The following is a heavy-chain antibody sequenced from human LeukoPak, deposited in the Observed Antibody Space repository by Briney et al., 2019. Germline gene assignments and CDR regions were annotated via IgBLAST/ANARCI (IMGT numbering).Heavy chain of an antibody. J-gene: IGHJ6*04. CDR1: GFTFSSYA. Sequence: GRSLRLSCAASGFTFSSYAMHWVRQAPGKGLEWVVVISYDGSNKYYADSVKGRFTISRDNSKNTLYLQMNSLRAEDTAVYYCARDGYSGYDLYYYYGMDVWGKGTTVTVSS. V-gene: IGHV3-30*04. D-gene: IGHD5-12*01. CDR3: ARDGYSGYDLYYYYGMDV. CDR2: ISYDGSNK.